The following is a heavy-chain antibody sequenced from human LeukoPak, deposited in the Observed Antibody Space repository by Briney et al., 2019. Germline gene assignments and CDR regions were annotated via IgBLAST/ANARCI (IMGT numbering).Heavy chain of an antibody. CDR1: GFTFSSYA. CDR3: AKASGVVPAAPNY. CDR2: ISGSGGNT. Sequence: GGSLRLSCAASGFTFSSYAMSWVRQASGKGLEWVSAISGSGGNTYYADSVKGRFTISRDNSKNTLYLQMNSLRAEDTAVYYCAKASGVVPAAPNYWGQGTTVTVSS. D-gene: IGHD2-2*01. J-gene: IGHJ6*02. V-gene: IGHV3-23*01.